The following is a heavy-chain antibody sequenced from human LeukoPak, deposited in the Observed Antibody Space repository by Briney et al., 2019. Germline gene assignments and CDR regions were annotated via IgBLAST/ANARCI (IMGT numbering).Heavy chain of an antibody. V-gene: IGHV3-21*01. CDR1: GFTFSSYS. Sequence: GGSLRLSCAASGFTFSSYSMNWVRQAPGKGLEWVSSISSTSTYMYYADSVKGQFTISRGNAKKSLYLQMNSLRAEDTAVYYCARGPLPDYWGQGTLVTVSS. CDR3: ARGPLPDY. CDR2: ISSTSTYM. J-gene: IGHJ4*02.